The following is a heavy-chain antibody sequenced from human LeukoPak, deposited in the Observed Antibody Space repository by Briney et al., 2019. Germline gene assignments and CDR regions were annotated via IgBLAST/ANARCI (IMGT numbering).Heavy chain of an antibody. Sequence: SETPSLTCAVSGYSISSGYYWGWIRQPPGKGLEWIGSIYHSGSTYYNPSLKSRVTISVDTSKNQFSLKLSSVTAADTAVYYCASPTTRYYYMDVWGKGTTVTVSS. CDR2: IYHSGST. J-gene: IGHJ6*03. CDR3: ASPTTRYYYMDV. CDR1: GYSISSGYY. V-gene: IGHV4-38-2*01. D-gene: IGHD4-17*01.